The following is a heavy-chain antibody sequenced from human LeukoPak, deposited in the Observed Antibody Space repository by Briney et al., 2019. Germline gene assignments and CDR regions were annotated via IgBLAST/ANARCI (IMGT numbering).Heavy chain of an antibody. Sequence: ASVKVSRKASGGTFSSYAINWVRQATGQGLEWMGWMNPNSGNTGYAQKFQGRVTMTRNTSISTAYMELSSLRSEDTAVYYCARVPVEMATIDYWGQGTLVTVSS. CDR3: ARVPVEMATIDY. D-gene: IGHD5-24*01. J-gene: IGHJ4*02. CDR1: GGTFSSYA. CDR2: MNPNSGNT. V-gene: IGHV1-8*02.